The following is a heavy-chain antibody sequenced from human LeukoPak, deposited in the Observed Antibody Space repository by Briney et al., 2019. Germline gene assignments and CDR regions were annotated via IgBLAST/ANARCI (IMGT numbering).Heavy chain of an antibody. V-gene: IGHV3-11*01. Sequence: GGSLRLSCAASGFTFSDYYMSWIRQAPGKGLEWVSYISSSGSTIYYADSVKGRFTISRDNAKNSLYLQMNSLRAKDTAVYYCARELSPPNSRGYAFDIWGQGTMVTVSS. CDR3: ARELSPPNSRGYAFDI. J-gene: IGHJ3*02. D-gene: IGHD6-13*01. CDR2: ISSSGSTI. CDR1: GFTFSDYY.